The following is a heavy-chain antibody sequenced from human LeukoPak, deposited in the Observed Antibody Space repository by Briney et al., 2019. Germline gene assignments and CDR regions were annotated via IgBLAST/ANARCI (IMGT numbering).Heavy chain of an antibody. D-gene: IGHD3-22*01. CDR3: ARVPLHDDSGHYYPH. CDR1: GYTFTSYG. Sequence: ASAKDSCKTSGYTFTSYGMHWGRQAPGQSLEWMGWINGGNGNTKYSEKFQGRVTIIRDTSASTAYMELSSLRSEDTAVYYCARVPLHDDSGHYYPHWGQGTLVTVSS. J-gene: IGHJ1*01. V-gene: IGHV1-3*01. CDR2: INGGNGNT.